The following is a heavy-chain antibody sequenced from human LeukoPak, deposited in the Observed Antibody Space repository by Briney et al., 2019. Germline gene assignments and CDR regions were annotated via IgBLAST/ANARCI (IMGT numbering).Heavy chain of an antibody. CDR1: GGSISSYY. V-gene: IGHV4-59*08. CDR2: IYYSGST. J-gene: IGHJ4*02. D-gene: IGHD5-12*01. CDR3: ARGYSGYGPIGY. Sequence: SETLSLTCTVSGGSISSYYWSWIRRPPGKGLEWIGYIYYSGSTNYNPSLKSRVTISVDTSKNQFSLKLSSVTAADTAVYYCARGYSGYGPIGYWGQGTLVTVSS.